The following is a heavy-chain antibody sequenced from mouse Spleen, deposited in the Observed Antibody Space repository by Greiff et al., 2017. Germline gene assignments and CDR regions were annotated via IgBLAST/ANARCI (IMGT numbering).Heavy chain of an antibody. V-gene: IGHV1-4*01. CDR2: INPSSGYT. D-gene: IGHD2-5*01. CDR3: ARSGSNYEFAY. J-gene: IGHJ3*01. Sequence: VQLQQSGAELARPGASVKMSCKASGYTFTSYTMHWVKQRPGQGLEWIGYINPSSGYTKYNQKFKDKATLTADKSSSTAYMQLSSLTSEDSAVYYCARSGSNYEFAYWGQGTLVTVSA. CDR1: GYTFTSYT.